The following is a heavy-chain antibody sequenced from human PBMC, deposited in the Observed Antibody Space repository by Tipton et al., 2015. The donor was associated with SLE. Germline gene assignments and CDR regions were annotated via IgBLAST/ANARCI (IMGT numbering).Heavy chain of an antibody. CDR1: GGSISNSDYY. CDR2: VFYPGRT. CDR3: ARSQTYYDFWNGYYGY. D-gene: IGHD3-3*01. J-gene: IGHJ4*02. Sequence: TLSLTCTVSGGSISNSDYYWGWIRQPPEKGLEWIGSVFYPGRTYYSPSLKNRVTISVDTSKNQFSLKLRSVTAADTAVYYCARSQTYYDFWNGYYGYWGQGTLVTVSS. V-gene: IGHV4-39*07.